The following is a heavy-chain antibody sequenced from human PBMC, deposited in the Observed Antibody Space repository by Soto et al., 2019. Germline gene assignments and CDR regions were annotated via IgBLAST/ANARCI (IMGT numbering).Heavy chain of an antibody. J-gene: IGHJ6*02. Sequence: QVQLVQSGAEVKKPGSSVKVSCKASGGTFSSYAIRWVRQAPGQGLEWMGGIIPIFGTANYAQKFQGRVTITADESTSTAYMELSSLRSEDTAVYYCARARPSMVRGVIGYYYYYGMDVWGQGTTVTVSS. D-gene: IGHD3-10*01. CDR3: ARARPSMVRGVIGYYYYYGMDV. CDR1: GGTFSSYA. CDR2: IIPIFGTA. V-gene: IGHV1-69*12.